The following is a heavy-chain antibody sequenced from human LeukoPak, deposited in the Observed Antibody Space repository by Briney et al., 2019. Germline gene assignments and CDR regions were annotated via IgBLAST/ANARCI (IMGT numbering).Heavy chain of an antibody. CDR3: ARAFKPFPPFDY. CDR2: IYYSGST. CDR1: GGSISSYY. J-gene: IGHJ4*02. V-gene: IGHV4-59*01. Sequence: SETLSLTCTVSGGSISSYYWSWIRQPPGKELEWIGYIYYSGSTNYNPSLKSRVTISVDTSKNQFSLKLSSVTAADTAVYYCARAFKPFPPFDYWGQGTLVTVSS.